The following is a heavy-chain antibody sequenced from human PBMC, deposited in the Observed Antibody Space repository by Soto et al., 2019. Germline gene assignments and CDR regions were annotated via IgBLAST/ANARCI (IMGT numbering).Heavy chain of an antibody. J-gene: IGHJ4*01. CDR1: EFTISGCS. Sequence: PGGSLRLSCEASEFTISGCSMNWVRQAPGKGLEWLAYITIVTGNTRYADSLRGRFTISADNAANSVFLHMNSLRDEDTAVYFCVRGRDLYRDMFHADLWGQGTLVTVSS. V-gene: IGHV3-48*02. CDR2: ITIVTGNT. CDR3: VRGRDLYRDMFHADL. D-gene: IGHD1-26*01.